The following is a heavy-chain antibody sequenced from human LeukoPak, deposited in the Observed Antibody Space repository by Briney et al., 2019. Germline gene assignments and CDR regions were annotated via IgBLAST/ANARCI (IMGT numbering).Heavy chain of an antibody. D-gene: IGHD2/OR15-2a*01. CDR3: AREDQFVIQRAFDI. J-gene: IGHJ3*02. Sequence: SVKVSCKAAGGTLRNFGISWVRQAPGQGLEWMGGTIPLFNTANYAHKFQGRVNIIADEATSTAYMELTGLRSEDTAVYYCAREDQFVIQRAFDIWGQGTVVTVSS. CDR2: TIPLFNTA. V-gene: IGHV1-69*01. CDR1: GGTLRNFG.